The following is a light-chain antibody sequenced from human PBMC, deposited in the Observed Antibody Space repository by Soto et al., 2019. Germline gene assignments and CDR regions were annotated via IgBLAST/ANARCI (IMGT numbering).Light chain of an antibody. CDR3: QSYDSSLSGSV. V-gene: IGLV1-40*01. CDR1: SSNSGAGYD. Sequence: QSVLTQPPSVSGAPGQRVTISCTGTSSNSGAGYDVPWYQQLPGAAPKLLIHRNNNRPSGVPDRFSGSKSGASASLAITGLQAEDEADYYCQSYDSSLSGSVFGGGTKVTVL. J-gene: IGLJ2*01. CDR2: RNN.